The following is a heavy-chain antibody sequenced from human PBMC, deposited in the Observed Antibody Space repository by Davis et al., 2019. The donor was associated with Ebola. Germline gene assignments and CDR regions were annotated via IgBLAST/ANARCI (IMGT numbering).Heavy chain of an antibody. Sequence: SLNTCCASSGFSFSNYAMTWVRQAPGKGLEWVSALTYSGAKTYYADSVKGRFTISRDNSKNTLYLQMNSLRAEDTAVYYCAGSRITMVQGVPYWGQGTLVTVSS. CDR3: AGSRITMVQGVPY. V-gene: IGHV3-23*01. CDR2: LTYSGAKT. J-gene: IGHJ4*02. CDR1: GFSFSNYA. D-gene: IGHD3-10*01.